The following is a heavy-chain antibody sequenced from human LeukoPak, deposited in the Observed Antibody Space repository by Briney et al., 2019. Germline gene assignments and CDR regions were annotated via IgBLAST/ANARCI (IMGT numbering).Heavy chain of an antibody. CDR2: INPSGSST. CDR1: GYTFTSYY. D-gene: IGHD5-24*01. J-gene: IGHJ4*02. Sequence: GASVKVSCKASGYTFTSYYMHWVRQAPGQGLEWMGIINPSGSSTSYAQKFQGRVTMTTDTSTSTAYMELRSLRSDDTGVYYCARDRLRGDGYKVPGYWGQGTLVTVSS. CDR3: ARDRLRGDGYKVPGY. V-gene: IGHV1-46*01.